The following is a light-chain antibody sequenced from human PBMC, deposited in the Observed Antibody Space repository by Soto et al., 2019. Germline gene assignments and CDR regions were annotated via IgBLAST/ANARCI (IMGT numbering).Light chain of an antibody. Sequence: DIQMTQSPSSLSASVGDRVTITCQASQDISNYLNWYQQKPGKAPSLLIYDASSLETGVPSRFSGSGSGTHFTFTISRLQPEDIATYYCQQFDNLPYTFGQGTKLEIK. V-gene: IGKV1-33*01. CDR3: QQFDNLPYT. CDR1: QDISNY. J-gene: IGKJ2*01. CDR2: DAS.